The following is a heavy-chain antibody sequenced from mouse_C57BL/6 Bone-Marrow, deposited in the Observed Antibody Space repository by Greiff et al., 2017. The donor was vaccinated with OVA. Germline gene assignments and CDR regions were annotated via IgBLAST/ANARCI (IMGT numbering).Heavy chain of an antibody. CDR1: GYTFTDYY. CDR2: INPNTGGT. V-gene: IGHV1-26*01. J-gene: IGHJ4*01. CDR3: ARVYYYGSSAYYYAMDY. D-gene: IGHD1-1*01. Sequence: EVQLQQSGPELVKPGASVKISCKASGYTFTDYYMNWVKQSHGKSLEWIGDINPNTGGTSYNQKFKGKATLTVDKSSSTAYMELRSLTSEDSAVYYGARVYYYGSSAYYYAMDYWGQGTSVTVSS.